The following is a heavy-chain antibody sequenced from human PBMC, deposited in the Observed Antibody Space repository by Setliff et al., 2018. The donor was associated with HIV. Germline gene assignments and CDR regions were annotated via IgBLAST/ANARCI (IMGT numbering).Heavy chain of an antibody. Sequence: SETLSLTCSVSGGSIISDSFYWGWIRQPPGKGLEWIGSIYPGSTKCNPSLRSRLTISLDSPTNQFSVTLSSVTAADTAMYYCARYTVGSMVDYWGPGTLVTVSS. CDR1: GGSIISDSFY. CDR3: ARYTVGSMVDY. J-gene: IGHJ4*02. V-gene: IGHV4-39*01. D-gene: IGHD5-12*01. CDR2: IYPGST.